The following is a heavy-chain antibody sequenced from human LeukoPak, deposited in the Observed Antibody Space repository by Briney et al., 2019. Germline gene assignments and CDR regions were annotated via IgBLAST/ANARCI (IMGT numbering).Heavy chain of an antibody. CDR2: INPSGGST. CDR1: GYTFTSYY. Sequence: ASVKVSCKASGYTFTSYYMHWVRQAPGQGLEWMGIINPSGGSTSYAQKFQGRVTMTTDTSTSTAYMELRSLRSDDTAVYYCARDLYDSSGYNDYWGQGTLVTVSS. J-gene: IGHJ4*02. D-gene: IGHD3-22*01. V-gene: IGHV1-46*01. CDR3: ARDLYDSSGYNDY.